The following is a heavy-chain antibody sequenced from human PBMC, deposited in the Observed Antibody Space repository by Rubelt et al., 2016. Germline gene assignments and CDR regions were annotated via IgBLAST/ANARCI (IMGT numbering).Heavy chain of an antibody. J-gene: IGHJ4*02. CDR2: INHSGST. CDR1: GGSFSGYY. CDR3: ARGNGSPPLDY. D-gene: IGHD6-13*01. Sequence: QVQLQQWGAGLLKPSETLSLTCAVYGGSFSGYYWSWIRQPPGKGLEWIGEINHSGSTNYNPSLQSRVTISVDTSKNQFSLKLSSVTAADTAVYYCARGNGSPPLDYWGQGTLVTVSS. V-gene: IGHV4-34*01.